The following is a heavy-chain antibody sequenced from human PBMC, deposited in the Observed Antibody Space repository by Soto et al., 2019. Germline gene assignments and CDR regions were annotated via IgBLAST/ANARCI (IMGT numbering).Heavy chain of an antibody. D-gene: IGHD3-22*01. J-gene: IGHJ4*02. Sequence: PGGSMRLSCAASGFTFSNAWMNWVRQAPGKGLEWVGRIKSKTDGGTTDYAAPVKGRFTISRDDSKNTLYLQMNSLKTEDTAVYYCTTGLPYVYYYDSSGYYGLNYFDYWGQGTLVTVSS. CDR1: GFTFSNAW. V-gene: IGHV3-15*07. CDR2: IKSKTDGGTT. CDR3: TTGLPYVYYYDSSGYYGLNYFDY.